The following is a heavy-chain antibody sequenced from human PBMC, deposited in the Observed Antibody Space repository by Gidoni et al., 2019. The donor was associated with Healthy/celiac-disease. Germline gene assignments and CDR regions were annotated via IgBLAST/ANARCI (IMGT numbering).Heavy chain of an antibody. D-gene: IGHD6-13*01. J-gene: IGHJ1*01. CDR3: AKRSSSWDEYFQH. CDR1: GFTFSSYA. CDR2: ISGSGGST. Sequence: EVQLLESGGGLVQPGGSLRLSCAASGFTFSSYAMSCVRQAPGKGMEWVSAISGSGGSTYYADSVKGRFTISRDNSKNTLYLQMNSLRAEDTAVYYCAKRSSSWDEYFQHWGQGTLVTVSS. V-gene: IGHV3-23*01.